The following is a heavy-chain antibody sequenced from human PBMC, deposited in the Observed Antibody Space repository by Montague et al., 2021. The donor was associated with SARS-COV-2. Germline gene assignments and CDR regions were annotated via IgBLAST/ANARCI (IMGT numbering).Heavy chain of an antibody. Sequence: SETLSLTCAVHGTSFSGYYWNWIRQPPGKGLEWIGEINHGGSTEYSPSLKSRLTISADTSKNQFSLKLTSVAAAGTAVYYCARLRDGVVPSPILGVGPYYSYYYMDVWGRGTTVTVSS. J-gene: IGHJ6*03. CDR3: ARLRDGVVPSPILGVGPYYSYYYMDV. CDR2: INHGGST. V-gene: IGHV4-34*01. D-gene: IGHD3-10*01. CDR1: GTSFSGYY.